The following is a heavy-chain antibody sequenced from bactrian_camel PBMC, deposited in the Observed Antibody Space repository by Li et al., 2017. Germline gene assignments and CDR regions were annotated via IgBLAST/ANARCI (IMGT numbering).Heavy chain of an antibody. V-gene: IGHV3S53*01. CDR1: GLVDSPRC. J-gene: IGHJ6*01. Sequence: HVQLVESGGGSVEAGGSLRLSCEVIGLVDSPRCMGWFRQATGEERERVATIDSVGFTTYGDAVRGRFTISKDNDKTVYLEMNNLQPEDTAMYYCVADCEFRYDQFIFQTGTWGHGTQVTVSS. CDR2: IDSVGFT. CDR3: VADCEFRYDQFIFQTGT. D-gene: IGHD3*01.